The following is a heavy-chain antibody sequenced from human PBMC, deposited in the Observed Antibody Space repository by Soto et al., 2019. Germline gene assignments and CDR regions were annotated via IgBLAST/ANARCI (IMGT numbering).Heavy chain of an antibody. D-gene: IGHD2-8*01. CDR3: VRSGHSPNGVCDFGEFDY. CDR1: GYTFTSYD. CDR2: MKPNSGNT. J-gene: IGHJ4*02. Sequence: QVQLVQSGAEVKKPGASVKVSCKASGYTFTSYDINWVRQATGQGLEWMGWMKPNSGNTGYAQKFQGRVTMTRNTSISTAYMELSSLGSEDTAVYYCVRSGHSPNGVCDFGEFDYWGQGTLVTVSS. V-gene: IGHV1-8*01.